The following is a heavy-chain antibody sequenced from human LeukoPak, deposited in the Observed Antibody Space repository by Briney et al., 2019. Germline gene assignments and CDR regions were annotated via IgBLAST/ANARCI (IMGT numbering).Heavy chain of an antibody. CDR2: ISYDGSNK. D-gene: IGHD4-17*01. Sequence: GGSLRLSCAASGFTFSSYGMHWVRQAPGKGLEGVAVISYDGSNKYYADSVKGRFTISRDNSKNTLYLQMNSLRAEDTAVYYCAKDTAMTTVTAAIDYWGQGTLVTVSS. CDR1: GFTFSSYG. V-gene: IGHV3-30*18. J-gene: IGHJ4*02. CDR3: AKDTAMTTVTAAIDY.